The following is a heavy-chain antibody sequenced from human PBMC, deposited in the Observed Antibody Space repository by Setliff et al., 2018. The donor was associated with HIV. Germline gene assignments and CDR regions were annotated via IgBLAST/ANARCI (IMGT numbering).Heavy chain of an antibody. Sequence: PGGSLRLSCAAFGFTFKNAWMSWVRQAPGKGLEWIGRIKSEADGGTEESAAFLKGRFTISRDDSKNTLFLQMNSLKVEDTALYYCTTAGHGSLDFDYWGQGTRVTVSS. J-gene: IGHJ4*02. CDR1: GFTFKNAW. V-gene: IGHV3-15*01. D-gene: IGHD1-1*01. CDR2: IKSEADGGTE. CDR3: TTAGHGSLDFDY.